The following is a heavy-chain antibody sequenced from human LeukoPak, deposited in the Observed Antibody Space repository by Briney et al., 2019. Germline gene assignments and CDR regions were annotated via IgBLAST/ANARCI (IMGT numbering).Heavy chain of an antibody. Sequence: GGSLKLSCAASGFTFSGSAMHWVRQASGKGLEWVGHIRSKTNNYATAYAASLEGRFTISRDDSKNTAYLQMNSLKTEDTAVYYCTRQETTIDYWGQGTLVTVSS. CDR3: TRQETTIDY. J-gene: IGHJ4*02. CDR2: IRSKTNNYAT. CDR1: GFTFSGSA. V-gene: IGHV3-73*01. D-gene: IGHD1-14*01.